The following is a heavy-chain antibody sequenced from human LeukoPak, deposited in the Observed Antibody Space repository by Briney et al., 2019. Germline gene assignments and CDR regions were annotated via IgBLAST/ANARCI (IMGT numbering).Heavy chain of an antibody. J-gene: IGHJ4*02. CDR2: INPNSGGT. Sequence: ASVKVSCTPSGYTFTGYYIQWVRQAPRQGLEWMGWINPNSGGTNYAQKFQGRVTMTRDTSITTAYMDLSSLRSDDTALYYCARVSKGYCGGYCYSDYWGQGTLVTVSS. CDR1: GYTFTGYY. V-gene: IGHV1-2*02. CDR3: ARVSKGYCGGYCYSDY. D-gene: IGHD2-21*02.